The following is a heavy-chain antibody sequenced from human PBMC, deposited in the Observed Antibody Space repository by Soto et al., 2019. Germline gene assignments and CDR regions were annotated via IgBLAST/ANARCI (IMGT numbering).Heavy chain of an antibody. CDR3: VRVYCSGRGGYHLDY. J-gene: IGHJ4*02. CDR2: INSDGSST. V-gene: IGHV3-74*01. D-gene: IGHD2-15*01. Sequence: EVQLVESGGGLVQPGGSLRLSCAASGFTFSSYWMHWVRQAPGKGLVWVSRINSDGSSTSYADSVKGRFTSSRDNAKNKLELQMNSLSGEVTAVYYCVRVYCSGRGGYHLDYWGQGTLVTVSS. CDR1: GFTFSSYW.